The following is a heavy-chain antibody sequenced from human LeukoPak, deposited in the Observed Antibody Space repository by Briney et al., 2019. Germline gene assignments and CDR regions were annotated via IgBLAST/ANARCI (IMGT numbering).Heavy chain of an antibody. D-gene: IGHD2-15*01. V-gene: IGHV1-69-2*01. CDR2: VDPEDGET. J-gene: IGHJ4*02. CDR3: ATGPGGGGGYYFDY. Sequence: ASVKVSCKGSGYTFTDYYMHWVQQAPGKGLEWMGLVDPEDGETIYAEKFQGRVTITADTSTDTAYMELSSLRSEDTAVYYCATGPGGGGGYYFDYWGQGTLVTVSS. CDR1: GYTFTDYY.